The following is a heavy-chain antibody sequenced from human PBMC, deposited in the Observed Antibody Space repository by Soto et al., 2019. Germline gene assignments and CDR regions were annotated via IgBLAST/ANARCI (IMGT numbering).Heavy chain of an antibody. CDR1: GGTVSSYA. Sequence: QVQLVQSGAEVKKPGSSVKVSCKASGGTVSSYAISWVRQAPGQGLEWMGGIIPIFGTADYAQKFQGRVTITADEYTSTAYMELSSLRSEDTAVYYRARSGASPGDYDYGMDVWGQGTTVTVSS. D-gene: IGHD3-10*01. CDR3: ARSGASPGDYDYGMDV. J-gene: IGHJ6*02. CDR2: IIPIFGTA. V-gene: IGHV1-69*12.